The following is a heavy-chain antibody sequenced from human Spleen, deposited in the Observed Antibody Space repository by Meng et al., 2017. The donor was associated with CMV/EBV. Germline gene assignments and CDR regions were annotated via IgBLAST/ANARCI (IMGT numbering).Heavy chain of an antibody. CDR3: AKDDYYDSSGY. Sequence: GESLKISCAASGFNFKSYAMHWVRQAPGKGLEWVSAISGSGGSTYYADSVKGRFTISRDNSKNTLYLQMNSLRAEDTAVYYCAKDDYYDSSGYWGQGTLVTVSS. D-gene: IGHD3-22*01. CDR1: GFNFKSYA. J-gene: IGHJ4*02. CDR2: ISGSGGST. V-gene: IGHV3-23*01.